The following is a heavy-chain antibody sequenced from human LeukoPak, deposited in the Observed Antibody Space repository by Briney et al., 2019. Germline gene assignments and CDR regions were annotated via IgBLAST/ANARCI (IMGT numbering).Heavy chain of an antibody. Sequence: GESLKISCRVSGYTFTKYWIGWVRQVPGKGLEWMGVIYPGDSNVKYSPSFQGQVPISVDTSITTAYLQWNSLEASDTAMYYCARPLAGAHSGSYYFDSWGQGTLVTVSS. CDR3: ARPLAGAHSGSYYFDS. J-gene: IGHJ4*02. CDR2: IYPGDSNV. D-gene: IGHD1-26*01. V-gene: IGHV5-51*01. CDR1: GYTFTKYW.